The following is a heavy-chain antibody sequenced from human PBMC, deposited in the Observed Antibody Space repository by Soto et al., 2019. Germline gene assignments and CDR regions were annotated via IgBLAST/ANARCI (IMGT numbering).Heavy chain of an antibody. V-gene: IGHV3-53*01. CDR2: IHFGGNT. D-gene: IGHD6-19*01. CDR1: GFTVSGDY. J-gene: IGHJ4*02. Sequence: GGSLRLSCAASGFTVSGDYVSWVRQAPGKGLECVSVIHFGGNTYYADSVTGRFTVSRDNSKNTLYLQMNSLRVEDTAIYFCTKVSPQWLVHDYWGQGTLVTVSS. CDR3: TKVSPQWLVHDY.